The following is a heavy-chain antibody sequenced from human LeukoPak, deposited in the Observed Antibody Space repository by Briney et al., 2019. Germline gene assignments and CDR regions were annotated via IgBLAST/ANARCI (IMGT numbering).Heavy chain of an antibody. CDR3: ARNYGLGSYPFDY. D-gene: IGHD3-10*01. J-gene: IGHJ4*02. CDR2: INHSGST. CDR1: GGSFSGYY. V-gene: IGHV4-34*01. Sequence: SETLSLTCAVYGGSFSGYYWSWIRQPPGKGLEWIGEINHSGSTNYNPSLKSRVTISVDTSKNQFSLKLSSVTAADTAVYYCARNYGLGSYPFDYWGQGTLVTVSS.